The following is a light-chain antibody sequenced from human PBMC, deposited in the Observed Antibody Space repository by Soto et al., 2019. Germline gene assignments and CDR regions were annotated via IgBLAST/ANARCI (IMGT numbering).Light chain of an antibody. CDR2: AAS. J-gene: IGKJ1*01. V-gene: IGKV1-27*01. CDR1: QGISTY. CDR3: HNYNGAPWT. Sequence: DIQMTQSPSSLSASVGDRVTITCRASQGISTYLVWYQQKPGTVPKLLIFAASTLHSGVPSRFSGSGSGTDFTLTISSLQPEDVATYYCHNYNGAPWTFGQGTKVEI.